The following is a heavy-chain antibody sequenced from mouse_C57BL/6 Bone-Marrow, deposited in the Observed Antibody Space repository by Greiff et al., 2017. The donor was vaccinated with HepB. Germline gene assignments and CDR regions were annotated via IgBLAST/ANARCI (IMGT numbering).Heavy chain of an antibody. CDR3: ANMITTGYYYAMDY. CDR2: ISSGSSTI. Sequence: EVQGVESGGGLVKPGGSLKLSCAASGFTFSDYGMHWVRQAPEKGLEWVAYISSGSSTIYYADTVKGRFTISRDNAKNTLFLQMTSLRSEDTAMYYCANMITTGYYYAMDYWGQGTSVTVSS. D-gene: IGHD2-4*01. V-gene: IGHV5-17*01. J-gene: IGHJ4*01. CDR1: GFTFSDYG.